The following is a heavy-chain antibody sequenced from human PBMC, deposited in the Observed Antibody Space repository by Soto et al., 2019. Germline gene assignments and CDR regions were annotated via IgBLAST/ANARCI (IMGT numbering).Heavy chain of an antibody. CDR2: INPSGGST. J-gene: IGHJ4*02. CDR1: GYTFTSYY. V-gene: IGHV1-46*01. D-gene: IGHD4-17*01. CDR3: ARNVVTLYYGGNPWAYFDY. Sequence: ASVKVSCKASGYTFTSYYMHWVRQAPGQGLEWMGIINPSGGSTSYAQKFQGRVTMTRDTSTSTVYMELSSLRSEDTAVHYCARNVVTLYYGGNPWAYFDYWGQGTLVTVSS.